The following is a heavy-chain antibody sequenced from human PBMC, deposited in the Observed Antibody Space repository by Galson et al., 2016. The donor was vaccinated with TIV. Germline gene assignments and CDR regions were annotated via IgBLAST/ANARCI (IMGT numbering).Heavy chain of an antibody. D-gene: IGHD5-24*01. CDR2: ISRSSDRR. CDR1: GFIFDEYA. CDR3: AREGRDGYNPYFDY. J-gene: IGHJ4*02. V-gene: IGHV3-9*01. Sequence: SLRLSCAASGFIFDEYAMHWVRQVSGKGLEWVAGISRSSDRRGYADSVKGRFTISRDNAKNSLYLEMNSLRADDTAVYYCAREGRDGYNPYFDYWGQGTLVTVSS.